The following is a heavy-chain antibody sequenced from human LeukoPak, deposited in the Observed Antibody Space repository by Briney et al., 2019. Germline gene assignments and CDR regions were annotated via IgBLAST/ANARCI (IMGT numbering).Heavy chain of an antibody. J-gene: IGHJ4*02. CDR3: ARAPYCSGGSCYRYDY. CDR2: INPDGGNT. D-gene: IGHD2-15*01. V-gene: IGHV1-18*01. Sequence: ASVKVSCKASGYTFTSYGISWVRQAPGQGLEWVGQINPDGGNTRYAQRFHGRVILSTDMSTSTVYMEVSSLRSDDTAVYYCARAPYCSGGSCYRYDYWGQGTLVTVSS. CDR1: GYTFTSYG.